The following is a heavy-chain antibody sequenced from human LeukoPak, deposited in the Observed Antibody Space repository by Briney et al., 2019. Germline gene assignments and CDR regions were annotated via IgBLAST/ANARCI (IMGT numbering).Heavy chain of an antibody. CDR3: ARGGRLELLVYFYYYMDV. D-gene: IGHD1-26*01. V-gene: IGHV1-2*02. CDR2: INPNSGGT. J-gene: IGHJ6*03. Sequence: ASVTVSCKASGYIFSGYYMHWVRQAPGQGLEWMGWINPNSGGTNYAQTFQGRVTMTRDTSISTAYMELSRLRSDDTAVYYCARGGRLELLVYFYYYMDVWGKGTTVTVSS. CDR1: GYIFSGYY.